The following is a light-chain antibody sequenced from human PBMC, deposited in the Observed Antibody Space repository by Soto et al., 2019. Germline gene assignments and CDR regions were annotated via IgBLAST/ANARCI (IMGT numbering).Light chain of an antibody. V-gene: IGLV2-8*01. J-gene: IGLJ1*01. Sequence: QSVLTQTPSASGSRGQSVTISCTGTSSDIGAYDSVSWYQHHPGKAPRALIYEVSKRPSGVPDRFSGSKSGNTASLTVSGLQTEDEADYYCSSYAGSNNYVFGTGPKLTVL. CDR3: SSYAGSNNYV. CDR2: EVS. CDR1: SSDIGAYDS.